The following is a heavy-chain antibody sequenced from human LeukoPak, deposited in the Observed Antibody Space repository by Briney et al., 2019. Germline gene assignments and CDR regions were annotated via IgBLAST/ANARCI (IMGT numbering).Heavy chain of an antibody. CDR1: GGSMSSSNW. J-gene: IGHJ6*02. Sequence: PSETLSLTCAVSGGSMSSSNWWSWVRQPPGKGLEWIGEIYHSGSTNYNPSLKSRVTISVDKSKNQFSLKLSSVTAADTAVYYCARDRVTAYNYYYGMDVWGQGTTVTVSS. CDR3: ARDRVTAYNYYYGMDV. D-gene: IGHD2-8*01. V-gene: IGHV4-4*02. CDR2: IYHSGST.